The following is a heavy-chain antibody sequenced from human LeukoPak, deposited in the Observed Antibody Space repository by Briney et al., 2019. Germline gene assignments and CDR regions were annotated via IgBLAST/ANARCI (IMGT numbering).Heavy chain of an antibody. CDR3: AKDPSAFSYSNFDY. CDR2: ISGSGGST. D-gene: IGHD4-11*01. CDR1: GFTFSSYA. J-gene: IGHJ4*02. Sequence: GGSLRLSCAASGFTFSSYAMSWVRQAPGKGLEWVSAISGSGGSTYYRDSVKGRFTISRDNSKNTLFLLMNSLRAEDTAVYYCAKDPSAFSYSNFDYWGQGTLVTVSS. V-gene: IGHV3-23*01.